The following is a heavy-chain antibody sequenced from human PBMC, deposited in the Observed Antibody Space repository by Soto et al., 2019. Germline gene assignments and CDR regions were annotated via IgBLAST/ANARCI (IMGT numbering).Heavy chain of an antibody. J-gene: IGHJ4*02. Sequence: QVQLVESGGGVVQPGRSLRLSCAASGFNFRSYGMHWVRQAPGKGLERVAVISYDGSAKWYVDSVKGRFTISRDTSKNILYLQMNSLRAEDTAVYYCAKDEGADDDILPGYPLFDYRGQGILVTVSS. V-gene: IGHV3-30*18. D-gene: IGHD3-9*01. CDR2: ISYDGSAK. CDR1: GFNFRSYG. CDR3: AKDEGADDDILPGYPLFDY.